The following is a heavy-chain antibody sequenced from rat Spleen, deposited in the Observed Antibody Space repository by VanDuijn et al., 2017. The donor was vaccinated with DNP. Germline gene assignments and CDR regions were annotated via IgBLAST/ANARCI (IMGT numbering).Heavy chain of an antibody. V-gene: IGHV2S63*01. Sequence: VQLKESGPGLVQPSQTLSLTCTVSGFSLTDYSVHWVRQPPGKGLEWMGVMWTGGSTDYNSALKSRLSISRDTSKSQVFLEMTSLQTEDIGIYYCARGGNTPFDYWGQGVMVTVSS. J-gene: IGHJ2*01. CDR2: MWTGGST. D-gene: IGHD1-11*01. CDR3: ARGGNTPFDY. CDR1: GFSLTDYS.